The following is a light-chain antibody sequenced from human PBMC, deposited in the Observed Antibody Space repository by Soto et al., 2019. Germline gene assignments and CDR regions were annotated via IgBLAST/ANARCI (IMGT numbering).Light chain of an antibody. V-gene: IGLV2-23*01. CDR1: SSDVGSYNL. Sequence: QSVLTQPASVSGSPGQSITISCTGTSSDVGSYNLVSWYQQHPGKAPKLMIYEGSKRPSGVSNRFSGPQPGNTASLTISGLQAEDEADYYCCSYGGSSTLVFGGGTKLTVL. CDR2: EGS. CDR3: CSYGGSSTLV. J-gene: IGLJ3*02.